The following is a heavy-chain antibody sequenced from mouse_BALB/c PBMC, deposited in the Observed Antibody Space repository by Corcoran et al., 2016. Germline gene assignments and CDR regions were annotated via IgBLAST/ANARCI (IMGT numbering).Heavy chain of an antibody. D-gene: IGHD4-1*01. J-gene: IGHJ1*01. CDR2: IDPANGNT. CDR1: GFNIKDTY. V-gene: IGHV14-3*02. CDR3: ANWDWYFDV. Sequence: EVQLQQSRAELVKPGASVKLSCTASGFNIKDTYMHWVKQRPEQGLEWIGRIDPANGNTKYDPKFQGKATITADTSSNTAYLQLSSLTSEDTAVYYCANWDWYFDVWGAGTTFTVSS.